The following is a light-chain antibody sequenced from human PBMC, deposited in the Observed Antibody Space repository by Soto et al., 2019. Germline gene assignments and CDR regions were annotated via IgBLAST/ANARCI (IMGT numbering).Light chain of an antibody. CDR3: QQYGNSTT. CDR1: QSVSSSY. Sequence: EIVLTQSPGTLSLSPGERATLSCRASQSVSSSYLAWYQQKPGQPPRLLIYGASSRATGIPDRFSGSGSGTDFTLSISRLEPEDFAVYYCQQYGNSTTFGQGNKVEIK. J-gene: IGKJ1*01. V-gene: IGKV3-20*01. CDR2: GAS.